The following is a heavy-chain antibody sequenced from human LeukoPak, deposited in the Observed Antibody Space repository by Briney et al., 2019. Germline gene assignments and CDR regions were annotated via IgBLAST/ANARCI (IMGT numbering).Heavy chain of an antibody. V-gene: IGHV3-13*01. CDR3: TKEFCGSRAACAGGSYYDF. Sequence: GGSLRLSRAASGFTFSKDDFHWVRHAPGKGLEWVAAIGVTGDTYYADSVKGRFTISREDAANSLYLQMRSLGAGDTALYYRTKEFCGSRAACAGGSYYDFWGRGALVTVSS. J-gene: IGHJ2*01. CDR1: GFTFSKDD. CDR2: IGVTGDT. D-gene: IGHD2-15*01.